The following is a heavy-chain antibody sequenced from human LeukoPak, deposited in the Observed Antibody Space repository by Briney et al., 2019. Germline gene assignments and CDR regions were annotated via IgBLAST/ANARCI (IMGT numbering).Heavy chain of an antibody. CDR1: GDSISSGDYY. V-gene: IGHV4-61*02. J-gene: IGHJ5*02. D-gene: IGHD6-19*01. Sequence: SETLSLTCTVSGDSISSGDYYWSWIRQPAGKGLEWIGRISSSGSTNYNPSLKSRVTISVDTSKNQFSLKLSSVTAADTAVYYCARDSRSGWGNWFDPWGQGTLVTVSS. CDR3: ARDSRSGWGNWFDP. CDR2: ISSSGST.